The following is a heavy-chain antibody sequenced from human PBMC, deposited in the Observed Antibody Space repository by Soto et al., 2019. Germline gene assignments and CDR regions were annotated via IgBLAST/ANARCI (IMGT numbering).Heavy chain of an antibody. D-gene: IGHD6-19*01. Sequence: QVQLVQSGAEVKKPGSSVKVSCKASGGTFSSYAISWVRQAPGQGLEWMGGIIPIFGTANYAQKFQGRVTITADESTSTAYMELSSLRSEDTAVYYCARVLHSYSSGRTMPYYYYGMDVWGQGTTVTVSS. J-gene: IGHJ6*02. CDR1: GGTFSSYA. CDR3: ARVLHSYSSGRTMPYYYYGMDV. V-gene: IGHV1-69*01. CDR2: IIPIFGTA.